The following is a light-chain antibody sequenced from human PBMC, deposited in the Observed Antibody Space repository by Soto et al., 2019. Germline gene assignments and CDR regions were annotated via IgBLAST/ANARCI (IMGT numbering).Light chain of an antibody. CDR1: QSVSSRS. CDR3: QQYDSSPRT. V-gene: IGKV3-20*01. CDR2: GAS. J-gene: IGKJ1*01. Sequence: EIMLTQSPGTLSLSPGERATLSCRASQSVSSRSLAWYQQKPGQAPRLLISGASSRAADIPDRFSGSGSGTDFTLTINRLEPEDFAVYYCQQYDSSPRTFGQGTKVEIK.